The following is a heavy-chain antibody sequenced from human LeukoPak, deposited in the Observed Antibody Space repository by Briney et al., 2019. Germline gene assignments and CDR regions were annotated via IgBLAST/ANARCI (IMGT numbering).Heavy chain of an antibody. CDR3: APMAADTAMVGMDV. Sequence: GGSLRLSCAASGFTFSNYWMSWVRQAPGKGLEWVANIKRDGSEKYCVDSVKGRFTISRDNAKNSLYLQMNSLRAADTAVYYCAPMAADTAMVGMDVWGQGTEVTVSS. CDR2: IKRDGSEK. J-gene: IGHJ6*02. D-gene: IGHD5-18*01. V-gene: IGHV3-7*05. CDR1: GFTFSNYW.